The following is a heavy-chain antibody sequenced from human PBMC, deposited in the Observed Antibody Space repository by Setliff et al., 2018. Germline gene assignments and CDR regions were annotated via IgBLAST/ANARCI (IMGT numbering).Heavy chain of an antibody. Sequence: GSLRLSCAASGLTFRTYAMSWVRQAPGKGLEWVSSTTGSGGDRDYADSVKGRFTMSRDNSKNTLYLQMNSLRAEDTAVYYCVTSTIIIYYFDFWGQGTPVTVSS. J-gene: IGHJ4*02. V-gene: IGHV3-23*01. D-gene: IGHD3-10*01. CDR2: TTGSGGDR. CDR1: GLTFRTYA. CDR3: VTSTIIIYYFDF.